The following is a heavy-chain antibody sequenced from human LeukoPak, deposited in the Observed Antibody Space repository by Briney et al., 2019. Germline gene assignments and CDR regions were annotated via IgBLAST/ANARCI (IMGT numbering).Heavy chain of an antibody. J-gene: IGHJ4*02. D-gene: IGHD1-1*01. V-gene: IGHV1-18*01. Sequence: ASVKVSCKASGYTFSSDGISWVRQAPGQGLEWMGWISSYNGNTKYAEKLQGRVTMTTDTSTSTAYMELRSLRSDDTAVYYCARVQLERSGEPFDYWGQGTLVSVSS. CDR3: ARVQLERSGEPFDY. CDR1: GYTFSSDG. CDR2: ISSYNGNT.